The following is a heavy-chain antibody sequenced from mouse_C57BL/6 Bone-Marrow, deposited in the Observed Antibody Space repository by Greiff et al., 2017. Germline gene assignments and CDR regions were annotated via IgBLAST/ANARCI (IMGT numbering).Heavy chain of an antibody. J-gene: IGHJ2*01. V-gene: IGHV1-82*01. Sequence: QVQLQQSGPELVKPGASVKISCKASGYAFSSSWMNWVKQRPGKGLEWIGRIYPGDGDTNYNGKFKGKATLTADKSSSTAYMQLSSLTSEDSAVYFCARSWGYQDYFDYWGQGTTLTVSS. D-gene: IGHD2-2*01. CDR1: GYAFSSSW. CDR2: IYPGDGDT. CDR3: ARSWGYQDYFDY.